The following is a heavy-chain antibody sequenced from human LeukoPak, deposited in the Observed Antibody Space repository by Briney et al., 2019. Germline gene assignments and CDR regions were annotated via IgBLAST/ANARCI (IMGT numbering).Heavy chain of an antibody. Sequence: ASVKVSCKASGYTFTSYDINWVRQATGQGLEWMGWMNPNSGNTGYAQKFQGRVTMTRHTSISTAYMELSSLRSEDTAVYYCARRYFDWLLGVYYFDYWGQGTLVTVSS. J-gene: IGHJ4*02. CDR3: ARRYFDWLLGVYYFDY. V-gene: IGHV1-8*01. CDR1: GYTFTSYD. D-gene: IGHD3-9*01. CDR2: MNPNSGNT.